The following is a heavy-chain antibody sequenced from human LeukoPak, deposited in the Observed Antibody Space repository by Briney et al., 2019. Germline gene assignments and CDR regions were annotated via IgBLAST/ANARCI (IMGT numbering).Heavy chain of an antibody. CDR3: ARDTNHYDSKIYYDVLDI. CDR1: GFSRGNYW. V-gene: IGHV3-7*01. Sequence: GGSLRLSCAASGFSRGNYWMTWVRQAPGKGLEWVANTSQDERHKNYADSVKGRFTISRDNAKDSLYLQMNSLRAEDTAVYDCARDTNHYDSKIYYDVLDIWGRGTMVTVSS. CDR2: TSQDERHK. J-gene: IGHJ3*02. D-gene: IGHD3-22*01.